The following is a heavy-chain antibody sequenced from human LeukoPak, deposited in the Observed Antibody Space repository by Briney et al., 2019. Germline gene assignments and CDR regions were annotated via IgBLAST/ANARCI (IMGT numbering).Heavy chain of an antibody. Sequence: PSETLSLTCTVSGDSISSYYWSWIRQPPGKGLEWVGYIYYSGSTNYNPSLKSRVTISVDTSKNQFSLKLSSVTAADTAVYYCARAQWELGAFDIWGQGTMVTVSS. D-gene: IGHD1-26*01. CDR2: IYYSGST. CDR3: ARAQWELGAFDI. V-gene: IGHV4-59*01. CDR1: GDSISSYY. J-gene: IGHJ3*02.